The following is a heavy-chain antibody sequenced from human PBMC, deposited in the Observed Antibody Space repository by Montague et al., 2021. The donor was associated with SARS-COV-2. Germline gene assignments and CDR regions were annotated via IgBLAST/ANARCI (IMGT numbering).Heavy chain of an antibody. CDR1: GFMFSSYS. CDR2: ISYDGSNK. Sequence: SLRLSCAASGFMFSSYSMNWVRQAPGKGLEWVAVISYDGSNKYYADSVKGRFTISRDNSKNTLYLQMNSLRAEDTAVYYCASSLVWFEIDYWGQGTLVTVSS. J-gene: IGHJ4*02. CDR3: ASSLVWFEIDY. V-gene: IGHV3-30*03. D-gene: IGHD3-10*01.